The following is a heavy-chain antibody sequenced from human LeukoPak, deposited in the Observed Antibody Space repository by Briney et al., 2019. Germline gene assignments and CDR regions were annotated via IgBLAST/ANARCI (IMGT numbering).Heavy chain of an antibody. Sequence: ASVKVSCEASGYTFTSYGISWLRQAPGQGLEWMGWIGAYNGNTNYAQKLQGRVTMTTDTSTSTAYMDLRSLRSDDTAVYYCARGVAVARYGMDVWGQGTTVTVSS. CDR3: ARGVAVARYGMDV. D-gene: IGHD6-19*01. V-gene: IGHV1-18*01. J-gene: IGHJ6*02. CDR1: GYTFTSYG. CDR2: IGAYNGNT.